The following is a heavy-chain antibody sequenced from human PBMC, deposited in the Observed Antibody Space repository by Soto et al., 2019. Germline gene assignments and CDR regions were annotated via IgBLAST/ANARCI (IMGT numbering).Heavy chain of an antibody. J-gene: IGHJ4*02. CDR3: ARYFMVPVDFFDY. CDR2: IYYSGST. V-gene: IGHV4-59*01. CDR1: NGSLSSNY. D-gene: IGHD3-10*01. Sequence: LTCTVSNGSLSSNYWSWIRQSPGKGLEWIGNIYYSGSTNYNPSLKSRVTMSVDTSKNQFTLKLSSVTAADTGVYFCARYFMVPVDFFDYWGQGTLVTVSS.